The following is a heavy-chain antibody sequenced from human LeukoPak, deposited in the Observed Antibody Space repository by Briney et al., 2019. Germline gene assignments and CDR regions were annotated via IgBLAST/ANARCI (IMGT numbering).Heavy chain of an antibody. CDR1: GYTFTGYY. CDR2: IKPNSGGT. J-gene: IGHJ4*02. V-gene: IGHV1-2*02. Sequence: ASVKVSCKASGYTFTGYYMHWVRQAPEQGLEWMGWIKPNSGGTNYAQKFQGRVTMTRDTSISTAYMELSRLRSDDTAVYYCARVRCSGGSCYSDYWGQGTLVTVSS. CDR3: ARVRCSGGSCYSDY. D-gene: IGHD2-15*01.